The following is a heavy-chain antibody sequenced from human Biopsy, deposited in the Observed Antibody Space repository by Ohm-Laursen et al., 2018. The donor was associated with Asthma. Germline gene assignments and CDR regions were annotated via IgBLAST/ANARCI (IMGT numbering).Heavy chain of an antibody. CDR1: GFVFSQCG. D-gene: IGHD3-22*01. CDR2: VSSDGHNK. Sequence: SLRLSCAASGFVFSQCGMHWVRQGPGKGLEWVALVSSDGHNKYYEDSVEDRFTISRDNSRNRLYLQINRLTVEDSAVYFCARQSGQDYGDSSGFDIWGQGTKAAVSS. J-gene: IGHJ3*02. CDR3: ARQSGQDYGDSSGFDI. V-gene: IGHV3-30*03.